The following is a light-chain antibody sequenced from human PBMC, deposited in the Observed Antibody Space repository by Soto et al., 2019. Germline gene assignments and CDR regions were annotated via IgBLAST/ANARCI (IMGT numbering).Light chain of an antibody. J-gene: IGLJ2*01. V-gene: IGLV1-40*01. CDR2: GNS. Sequence: QAVLTQPPSVSGAPGQRVTISCTGSSSNFGAHYDVHWYLHLPGAAPKLLIYGNSNRPSGVPDRFSGSKSGTSASLAITGLQAEDEADYYCQSFDTSLRTVVFGGGTQLTVL. CDR1: SSNFGAHYD. CDR3: QSFDTSLRTVV.